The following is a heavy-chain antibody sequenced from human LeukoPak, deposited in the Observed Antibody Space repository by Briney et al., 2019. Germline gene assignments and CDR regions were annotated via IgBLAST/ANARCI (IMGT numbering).Heavy chain of an antibody. J-gene: IGHJ4*02. V-gene: IGHV3-33*06. CDR3: AKASGWYAPFDY. CDR2: IWYDGSNK. D-gene: IGHD6-19*01. Sequence: PGGSLSLSCAASGFTFSSYGMHWVRQAPGKGLEGVAVIWYDGSNKYYAVSVKGRFTISRDNSKNTLYLQMNSLRAEDTAVYCCAKASGWYAPFDYWGQGTLVTVSS. CDR1: GFTFSSYG.